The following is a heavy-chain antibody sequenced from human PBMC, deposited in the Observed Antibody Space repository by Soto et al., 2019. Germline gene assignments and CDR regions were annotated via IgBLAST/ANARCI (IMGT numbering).Heavy chain of an antibody. CDR3: AKDKDCSGGSCYSPPDY. D-gene: IGHD2-15*01. CDR1: GFTFDDYA. CDR2: ISWNSGSI. Sequence: DVQLVESGGGLVQPGRSLRLSCAASGFTFDDYAMHWVRQAPGKGLEWVSGISWNSGSIGYADSVKGRFTISRDNAKNSLYLQMNSLRAEDTALYYCAKDKDCSGGSCYSPPDYWGQGTLVTVSS. V-gene: IGHV3-9*01. J-gene: IGHJ4*02.